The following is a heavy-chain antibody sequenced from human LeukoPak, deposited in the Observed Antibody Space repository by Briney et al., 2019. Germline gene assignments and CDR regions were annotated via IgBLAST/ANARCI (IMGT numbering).Heavy chain of an antibody. CDR3: ARGGYSGYEGYYFDY. V-gene: IGHV3-20*04. CDR2: INWNGGST. J-gene: IGHJ4*02. D-gene: IGHD5-12*01. Sequence: GGSLRLSCAASGFTFDDYGMSWVRHAPGKGLEWVSGINWNGGSTGYADSVKGRFTISRDNAKNSLYLQMNSLRAEDTALYYCARGGYSGYEGYYFDYWGQGTLVTVSS. CDR1: GFTFDDYG.